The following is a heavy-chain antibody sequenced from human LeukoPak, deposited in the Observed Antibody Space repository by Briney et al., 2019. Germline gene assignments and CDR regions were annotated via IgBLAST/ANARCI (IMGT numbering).Heavy chain of an antibody. Sequence: PGGSLRLSCAASGFTFSDYYMSWIRQAPGKGLEWVSYISSSGSTIYYADSVKGRFTISRDNSKNTLYLQMNSLRAEDTAVYYCARGPPYYDFWSGYYRFDYWGQGTLVTVSS. D-gene: IGHD3-3*01. CDR2: ISSSGSTI. V-gene: IGHV3-11*04. CDR3: ARGPPYYDFWSGYYRFDY. J-gene: IGHJ4*02. CDR1: GFTFSDYY.